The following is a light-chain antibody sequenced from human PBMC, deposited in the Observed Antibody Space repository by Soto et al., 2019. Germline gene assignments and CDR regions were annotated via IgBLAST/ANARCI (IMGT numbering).Light chain of an antibody. J-gene: IGLJ1*01. CDR3: NSYTTSSTRV. CDR1: SSDVGSYNL. CDR2: EVS. V-gene: IGLV2-14*02. Sequence: ALTQPASVSGSPGQSITISCTGTSSDVGSYNLVSWYQQHPGKAPKLMIYEVSYRPSGVSNRFSGSKSGNTASLTISGLQAEDEADYYCNSYTTSSTRVFGTGTKLTVL.